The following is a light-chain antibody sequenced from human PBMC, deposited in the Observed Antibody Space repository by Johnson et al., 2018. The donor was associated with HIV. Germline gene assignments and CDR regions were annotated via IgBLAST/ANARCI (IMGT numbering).Light chain of an antibody. CDR2: DNY. V-gene: IGLV1-51*01. CDR3: GTWDSSLSVYV. CDR1: TSNIGNND. Sequence: QSVLTQPPSVSAAPGQKVTFSCSGSTSNIGNNDVSWYRHLPGTAPKLLIYDNYKRPSGIPDRFSGSKSGTSANLDIPGLHTGDEAAYYCGTWDSSLSVYVFATGTKVTVL. J-gene: IGLJ1*01.